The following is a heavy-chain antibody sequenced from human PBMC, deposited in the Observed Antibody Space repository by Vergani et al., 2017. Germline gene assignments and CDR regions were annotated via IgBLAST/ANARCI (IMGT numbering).Heavy chain of an antibody. V-gene: IGHV3-30*02. D-gene: IGHD1-26*01. CDR3: AKDEPDGSYLLT. J-gene: IGHJ4*02. Sequence: QVQLVESGGGVVQPGGSLRLSCAASGFTFSSYCMHWVRQARGKGLEWVAFIRYDGSNKYYADSVKGRFTISRDNSKNTLYLQMNSLRAEDTAVYYCAKDEPDGSYLLTWGQGTLVTVSS. CDR2: IRYDGSNK. CDR1: GFTFSSYC.